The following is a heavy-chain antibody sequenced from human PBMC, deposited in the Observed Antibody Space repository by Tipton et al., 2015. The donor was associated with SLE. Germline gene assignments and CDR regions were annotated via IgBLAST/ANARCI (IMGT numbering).Heavy chain of an antibody. CDR1: GVSISSSRYY. V-gene: IGHV4-39*07. J-gene: IGHJ4*02. CDR3: ARDPYDSWSDYQATFDY. Sequence: GLVKPSETLSLTCTVFGVSISSSRYYWGWIRQPPGKGLEWIGNIHYTGTAYHNPSLKSRVTISVDTSKNQFSLKLTSVTAADTAVYYCARDPYDSWSDYQATFDYWGQGTLVTVSS. CDR2: IHYTGTA. D-gene: IGHD3-3*01.